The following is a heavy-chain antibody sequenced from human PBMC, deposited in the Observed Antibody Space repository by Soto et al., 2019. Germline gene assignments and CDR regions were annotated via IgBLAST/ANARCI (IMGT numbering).Heavy chain of an antibody. D-gene: IGHD6-13*01. CDR3: ARSRSKLDFYYMDV. J-gene: IGHJ6*03. CDR2: IYYSGST. Sequence: PSETLSLTCTVSGGSISSYYWSWIRQPPGKGLEWIGYIYYSGSTNYNPSLKSRVTISVDTSKNQFSLKPSSVTAADTAVYYCARSRSKLDFYYMDVWGKGTTVTVSS. V-gene: IGHV4-59*08. CDR1: GGSISSYY.